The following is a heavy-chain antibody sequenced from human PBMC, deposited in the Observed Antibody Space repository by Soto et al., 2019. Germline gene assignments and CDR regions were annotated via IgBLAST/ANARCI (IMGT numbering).Heavy chain of an antibody. CDR3: ASPTREWLPPARDYYYGMDV. Sequence: QVQLVQSGAEVKKPGSSVKVSCKASGGTFSSYAISWVRQAPGQGLEWMGGIIPIFGTANYAQKFQGRVTIDADKSTSTAYMEVRSTRSEDTAVYYCASPTREWLPPARDYYYGMDVWGQGTTVTVSS. CDR2: IIPIFGTA. D-gene: IGHD3-3*01. J-gene: IGHJ6*02. CDR1: GGTFSSYA. V-gene: IGHV1-69*06.